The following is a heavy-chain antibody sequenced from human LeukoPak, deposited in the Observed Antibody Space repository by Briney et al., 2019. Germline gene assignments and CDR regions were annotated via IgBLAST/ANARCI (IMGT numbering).Heavy chain of an antibody. Sequence: GGSLRLSCAASGFKFNIAWMSWVRQAPGKGLEWVGRIKSNTDGGTTDYGTPVKGRFTISRDDSKSTLYLQMNNLKSDDTAVYYCTTDLGYYYDNTGYYLVYWGQGTLVSVSS. CDR3: TTDLGYYYDNTGYYLVY. D-gene: IGHD3-22*01. CDR1: GFKFNIAW. J-gene: IGHJ4*02. V-gene: IGHV3-15*01. CDR2: IKSNTDGGTT.